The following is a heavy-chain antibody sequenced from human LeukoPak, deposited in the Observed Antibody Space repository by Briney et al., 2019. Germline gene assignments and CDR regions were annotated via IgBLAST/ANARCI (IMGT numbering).Heavy chain of an antibody. J-gene: IGHJ3*02. Sequence: KPSETLSLTCAVYGGSFSGYYWSWIRQPPGKGLEWIGEINHSGSTNYNPSLKSRVTISVDTSKNQFSLKLSSVTAADTAVYYCARVRNSSSWQGRDAFDIWGQGTMVTVSS. CDR1: GGSFSGYY. V-gene: IGHV4-34*01. CDR3: ARVRNSSSWQGRDAFDI. D-gene: IGHD6-13*01. CDR2: INHSGST.